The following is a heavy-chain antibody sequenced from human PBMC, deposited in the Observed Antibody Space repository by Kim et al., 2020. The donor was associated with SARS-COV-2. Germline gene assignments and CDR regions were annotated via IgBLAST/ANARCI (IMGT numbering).Heavy chain of an antibody. J-gene: IGHJ5*01. CDR2: IHYSGAT. CDR3: ARHSSGTSRFDS. Sequence: SETLSLTCTVSGGSLSSGDYYWTWIRQHPEKGLEWIAYIHYSGATYYNPSLQSRVFMSVDTSKNQFSLKLSSVTAADTAVYYCARHSSGTSRFDSWGQGTLVTVSS. CDR1: GGSLSSGDYY. V-gene: IGHV4-31*03. D-gene: IGHD3-22*01.